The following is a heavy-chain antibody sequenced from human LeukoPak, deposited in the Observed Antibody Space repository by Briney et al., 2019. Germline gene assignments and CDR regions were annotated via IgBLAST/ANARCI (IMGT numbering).Heavy chain of an antibody. J-gene: IGHJ4*02. D-gene: IGHD6-25*01. CDR1: GVTFSSDS. Sequence: GGSLRLSCAASGVTFSSDSMNSGRQAPGKGLEWVSSISSSSSYIYYADSVEGRFTISRDNAKNSLSLQMNSLRAEDTAGYYCAKVRSSRYGPFDYWGQGILVTVSS. CDR2: ISSSSSYI. CDR3: AKVRSSRYGPFDY. V-gene: IGHV3-21*01.